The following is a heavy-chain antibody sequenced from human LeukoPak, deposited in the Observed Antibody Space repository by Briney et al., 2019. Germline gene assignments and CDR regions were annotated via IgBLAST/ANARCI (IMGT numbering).Heavy chain of an antibody. J-gene: IGHJ4*02. CDR1: GGTFSSYA. Sequence: SVKVSCKASGGTFSSYAISWVRQAPGQGLEWMGGIIPIFGTADYAQKFQGRVTITADESTTTAYMELSSLTSEDTAVYYCARDPSMVRGENTPYFDYWGQGTLVTVSS. D-gene: IGHD3-10*01. CDR3: ARDPSMVRGENTPYFDY. V-gene: IGHV1-69*13. CDR2: IIPIFGTA.